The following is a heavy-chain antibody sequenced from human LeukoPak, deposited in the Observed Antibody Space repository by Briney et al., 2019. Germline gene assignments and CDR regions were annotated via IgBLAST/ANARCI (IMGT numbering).Heavy chain of an antibody. D-gene: IGHD3-10*01. CDR3: AKYYYTSGSSGGRVFDY. CDR2: IGSSAGDT. Sequence: QTGGSLRLSCAASGFTFSSYPVTWVRQAPGKGLEWVSTIGSSAGDTHYADSVKGRFTISRDNSKNSLYLQMNSLRAEDTAVYYCAKYYYTSGSSGGRVFDYWGQGTLVTVSS. V-gene: IGHV3-23*01. CDR1: GFTFSSYP. J-gene: IGHJ4*02.